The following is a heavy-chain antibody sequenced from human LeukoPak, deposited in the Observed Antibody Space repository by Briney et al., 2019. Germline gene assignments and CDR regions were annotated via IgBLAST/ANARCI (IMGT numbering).Heavy chain of an antibody. D-gene: IGHD3-9*01. CDR1: GFTFSSYG. CDR2: ISYDGSNK. Sequence: GRSLRLSCAASGFTFSSYGMHWVRQAPGKGLEWVAVISYDGSNKYYADSVKGRFTISRDNSKNTLYLQMNSLRAEATAVYYCAKDFDWLYYYYGMDVWGKGTTVTVSS. J-gene: IGHJ6*04. CDR3: AKDFDWLYYYYGMDV. V-gene: IGHV3-30*18.